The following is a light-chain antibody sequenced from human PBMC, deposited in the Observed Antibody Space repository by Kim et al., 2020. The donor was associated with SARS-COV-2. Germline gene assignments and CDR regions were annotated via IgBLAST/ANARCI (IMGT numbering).Light chain of an antibody. CDR1: SGSVSTSYY. Sequence: GGTVTLTCGVSSGSVSTSYYPNWFQQTPGQAPRTLIYNTNTRSSGVPDRFSGSILGNKAALTITGAQADDESDYYCVLYVGSGIWVFGGGTQLTVL. CDR2: NTN. J-gene: IGLJ3*02. V-gene: IGLV8-61*01. CDR3: VLYVGSGIWV.